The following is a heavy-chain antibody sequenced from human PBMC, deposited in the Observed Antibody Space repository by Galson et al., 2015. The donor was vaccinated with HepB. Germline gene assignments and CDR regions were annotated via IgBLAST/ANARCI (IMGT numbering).Heavy chain of an antibody. D-gene: IGHD4-23*01. V-gene: IGHV3-23*01. J-gene: IGHJ4*02. CDR2: ISGSGGST. Sequence: SLRLSCAASGFTFSSYAMSWVRQAPGKGLEWVSAISGSGGSTYYADSVKGRFTISRDNSKNTLYLQMNSLRAEDTAVYYCAKTGPPVSPVGGTKTKHTKDDYWGQGTLVTVSS. CDR1: GFTFSSYA. CDR3: AKTGPPVSPVGGTKTKHTKDDY.